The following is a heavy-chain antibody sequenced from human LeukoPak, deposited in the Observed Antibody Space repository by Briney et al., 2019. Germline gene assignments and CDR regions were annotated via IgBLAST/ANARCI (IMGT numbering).Heavy chain of an antibody. CDR1: GYSFTSYW. D-gene: IGHD3-10*01. CDR2: IYPGDSDT. Sequence: GESLKISCKGSGYSFTSYWIARVRQMPGKGLEWMGIIYPGDSDTRYSPSFQGQVTISADKSISTAYLQWSSLKASDTAMYYCARQDYYGSGSYYAPSYYWGQGTLVTVSS. J-gene: IGHJ4*02. V-gene: IGHV5-51*01. CDR3: ARQDYYGSGSYYAPSYY.